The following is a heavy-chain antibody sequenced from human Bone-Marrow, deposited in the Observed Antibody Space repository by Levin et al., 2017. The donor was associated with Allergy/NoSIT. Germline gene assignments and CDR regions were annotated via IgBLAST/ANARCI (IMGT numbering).Heavy chain of an antibody. V-gene: IGHV1-46*01. J-gene: IGHJ4*02. D-gene: IGHD2-8*01. Sequence: GESLKISCKASGYTFTRYYMHWVRQAPGQGLEWVGIINPSDGSTSYAQKFQGRVTMTRGTSTSIVFMELSSLRSEDTAVYYCSRVYCSNGVCYRDVFDYWGQGTLVTVSS. CDR1: GYTFTRYY. CDR3: SRVYCSNGVCYRDVFDY. CDR2: INPSDGST.